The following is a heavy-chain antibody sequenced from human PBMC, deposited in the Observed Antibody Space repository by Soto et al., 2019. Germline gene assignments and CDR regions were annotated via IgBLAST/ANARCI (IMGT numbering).Heavy chain of an antibody. D-gene: IGHD3-10*02. Sequence: PGGSLRLSCAASGFTVSSNYMSWVRQAPGNGLEWVSIIYSDGSTYYADSVKGRFTISRDNSKNTLYLQMNSLRVEDTAVYYCVFHRATPGIALSNWFGRWGQGRLVA. CDR3: VFHRATPGIALSNWFGR. CDR1: GFTVSSNY. V-gene: IGHV3-66*01. CDR2: IYSDGST. J-gene: IGHJ5*02.